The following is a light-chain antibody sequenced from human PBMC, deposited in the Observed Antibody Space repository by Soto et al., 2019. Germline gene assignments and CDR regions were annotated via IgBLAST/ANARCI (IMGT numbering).Light chain of an antibody. Sequence: QSVLTQPPSASWTPGQRVTISFSGSSSNIGSNTVNWYQQLPGTAPKLLIYSNNQRPSGVPDRFSSSKSGTSASLAISALQSEDEADYYCAAWDDSLNGYVFGTGTKSPS. CDR3: AAWDDSLNGYV. J-gene: IGLJ1*01. CDR1: SSNIGSNT. CDR2: SNN. V-gene: IGLV1-44*01.